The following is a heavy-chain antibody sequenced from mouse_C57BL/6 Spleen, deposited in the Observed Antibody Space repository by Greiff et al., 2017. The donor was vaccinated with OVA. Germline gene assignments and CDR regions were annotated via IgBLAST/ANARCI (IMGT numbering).Heavy chain of an antibody. V-gene: IGHV5-17*01. D-gene: IGHD2-5*01. Sequence: DVQLQESGGGLVKPGGSLKLSCAASGFTFSDYGMHWVRQAPEKGLEWVAYISSGSSTIYYADTVKGRFTISRDNAKNTLFLQMTSLRSEDTAMYYCARTDYSNYPDYWGQGTTLTVSS. CDR3: ARTDYSNYPDY. J-gene: IGHJ2*01. CDR1: GFTFSDYG. CDR2: ISSGSSTI.